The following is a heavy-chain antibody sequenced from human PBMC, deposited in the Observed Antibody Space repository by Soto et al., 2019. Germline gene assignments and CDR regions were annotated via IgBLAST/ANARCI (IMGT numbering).Heavy chain of an antibody. Sequence: KPSETLSLTCAVYGGSFSGYYWSWIRQPPGKGLEWIGEINHSGSTNYNPSLKSRVTISVDTSKNQFSLKLSSVTAADTAVYYCARGTPKYSSGWYGSIWFDPWGQGTLVTVSS. CDR1: GGSFSGYY. J-gene: IGHJ5*02. D-gene: IGHD6-19*01. CDR2: INHSGST. CDR3: ARGTPKYSSGWYGSIWFDP. V-gene: IGHV4-34*01.